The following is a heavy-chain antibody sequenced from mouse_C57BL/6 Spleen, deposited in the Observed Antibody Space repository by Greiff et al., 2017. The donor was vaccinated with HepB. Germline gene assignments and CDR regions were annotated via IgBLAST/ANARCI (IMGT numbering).Heavy chain of an antibody. CDR3: ARWLLRYYFDY. J-gene: IGHJ2*01. D-gene: IGHD1-1*01. CDR1: GYTFTSYG. Sequence: VKLVESGAELARPGASVKLSCKASGYTFTSYGISWVKQRTGQGLEWIGEIYPRSGNTYYNEKFKGKATLTADKSSSTAYMELRSLTSEDSAVYFCARWLLRYYFDYWGQGTTLTVSS. CDR2: IYPRSGNT. V-gene: IGHV1-81*01.